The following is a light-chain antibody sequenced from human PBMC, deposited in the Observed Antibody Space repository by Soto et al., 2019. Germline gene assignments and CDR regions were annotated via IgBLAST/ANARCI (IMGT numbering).Light chain of an antibody. CDR2: GNR. CDR1: SSNIGAGYD. J-gene: IGLJ3*02. Sequence: QYALTQPPSVSGAPGQRVTISCTGSSSNIGAGYDVHWYQQLPGTAPKLLIYGNRNRPSVVPYRFSGSKSGTSASLAITRLQAEAAADYYFQSYDSSLSGLVFGGGTKLTVL. V-gene: IGLV1-40*01. CDR3: QSYDSSLSGLV.